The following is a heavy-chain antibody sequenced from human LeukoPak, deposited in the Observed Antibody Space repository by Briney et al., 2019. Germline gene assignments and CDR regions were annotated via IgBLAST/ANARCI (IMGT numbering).Heavy chain of an antibody. J-gene: IGHJ4*02. Sequence: SETLSLTCTVSGGSISSYYWSWIRQPPGKGLEWIGYIYYSGSTNYNPSLKSRVTISVDTSKNQFSLKLSSVTAADTAVYYCAREGGRVCSGGSCYPGVGFDYWGQGTLVTVSS. CDR3: AREGGRVCSGGSCYPGVGFDY. D-gene: IGHD2-15*01. CDR1: GGSISSYY. CDR2: IYYSGST. V-gene: IGHV4-59*01.